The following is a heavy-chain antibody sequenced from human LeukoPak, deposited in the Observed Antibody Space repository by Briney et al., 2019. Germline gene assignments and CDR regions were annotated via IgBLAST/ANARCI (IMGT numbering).Heavy chain of an antibody. J-gene: IGHJ4*02. Sequence: PGGSLRLSCAASGFTFSSCWVNWVRQAPGKGLEWVANIKQDGTEKYFVDSVKGRFTISRDNAKNSLYLQMNSLRAEDTAVYYCARGHSSGWRISTRPLHYWGQGTLVTVSS. CDR2: IKQDGTEK. CDR1: GFTFSSCW. CDR3: ARGHSSGWRISTRPLHY. D-gene: IGHD6-19*01. V-gene: IGHV3-7*01.